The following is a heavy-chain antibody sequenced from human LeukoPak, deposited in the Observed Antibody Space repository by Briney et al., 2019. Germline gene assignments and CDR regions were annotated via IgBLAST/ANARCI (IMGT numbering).Heavy chain of an antibody. V-gene: IGHV3-7*01. J-gene: IGHJ4*02. CDR3: TREAAAGIDY. CDR2: IKQGGSEK. CDR1: GFTFSTYW. Sequence: GGSLRLSCAASGFTFSTYWMSWVRQAPGKGLEWVANIKQGGSEKYYLDSVKGRFTISRDNAKNSLYLQMNSLRAEDTAVYFCTREAAAGIDYWGQGTLVTVSS. D-gene: IGHD6-13*01.